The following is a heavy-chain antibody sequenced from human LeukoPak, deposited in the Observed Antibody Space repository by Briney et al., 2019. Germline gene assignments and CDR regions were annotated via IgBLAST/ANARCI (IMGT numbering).Heavy chain of an antibody. CDR3: ATDPYDYRSFDI. CDR1: GYTLTELS. V-gene: IGHV1-24*01. CDR2: FDPEDGET. Sequence: ASVKVSCKVSGYTLTELSMHWVRQAPGKGLEWMGGFDPEDGETIYAQKFQGRVTMTEDTSTDTAYMELSSLRSEDTAVYYCATDPYDYRSFDIWGQGTMVTVSS. J-gene: IGHJ3*02. D-gene: IGHD4-11*01.